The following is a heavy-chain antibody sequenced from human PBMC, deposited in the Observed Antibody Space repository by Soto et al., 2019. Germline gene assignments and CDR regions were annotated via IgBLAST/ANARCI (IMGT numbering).Heavy chain of an antibody. CDR2: ISGGGGST. J-gene: IGHJ1*01. V-gene: IGHV3-23*01. D-gene: IGHD2-15*01. Sequence: EVHLLESGGGLVQPGTSLRLSCAASGFTFSSYAMNWVRQAPGKGLEWVSAISGGGGSTYYADSVKGRFTISRDNSKNTLYLQMNSLRAQDTAVYYCARSSGGSCYSRACWFQDWGQGTLVSVSS. CDR1: GFTFSSYA. CDR3: ARSSGGSCYSRACWFQD.